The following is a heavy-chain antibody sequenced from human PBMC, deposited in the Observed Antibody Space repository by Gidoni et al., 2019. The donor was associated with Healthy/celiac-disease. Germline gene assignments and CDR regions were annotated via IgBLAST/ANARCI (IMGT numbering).Heavy chain of an antibody. Sequence: QVQLQESGPGLVKPSAPLSLPCTVSGCSISSYYWSWIRQPPGKGLEWIGYIYYSGSTNYNPSLKSRVTISVDTSKNQFALKLSSVTAADTAVYYCARDLGGPAALNWFDPWGQGTLVTVSS. CDR3: ARDLGGPAALNWFDP. CDR1: GCSISSYY. J-gene: IGHJ5*02. V-gene: IGHV4-59*01. D-gene: IGHD2-2*01. CDR2: IYYSGST.